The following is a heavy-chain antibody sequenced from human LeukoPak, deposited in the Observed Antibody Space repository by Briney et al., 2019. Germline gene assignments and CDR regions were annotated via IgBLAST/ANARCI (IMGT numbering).Heavy chain of an antibody. V-gene: IGHV1-2*02. CDR1: GYTFTGYY. Sequence: ASVKVSCKASGYTFTGYYMHWVRQAPGQGLEWMGWINPNSGGTSYAQKFQGRVTMTRDTSISTAYMELSRLRSEDTAVYYCARSRNWNDFLEWFDPWGQGTLVTVSS. J-gene: IGHJ5*02. CDR2: INPNSGGT. CDR3: ARSRNWNDFLEWFDP. D-gene: IGHD1-1*01.